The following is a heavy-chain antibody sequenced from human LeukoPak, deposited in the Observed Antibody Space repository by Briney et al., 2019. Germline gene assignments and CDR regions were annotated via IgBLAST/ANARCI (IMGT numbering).Heavy chain of an antibody. CDR1: GFAFSDSW. V-gene: IGHV3-7*01. CDR3: ARDRGWIQHDI. J-gene: IGHJ3*02. Sequence: GGSLRLSCAASGFAFSDSWMTWIRKAPGKGLEWVAFIKGDGSAKKYVDSVKGRFTISRDNAKNSLFLQMNSLRAENTAVYYCARDRGWIQHDIWGQGTMVTVSS. D-gene: IGHD5-18*01. CDR2: IKGDGSAK.